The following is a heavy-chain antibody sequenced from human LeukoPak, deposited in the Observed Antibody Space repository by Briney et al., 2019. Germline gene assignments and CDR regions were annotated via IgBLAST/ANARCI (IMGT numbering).Heavy chain of an antibody. D-gene: IGHD5-12*01. CDR2: ICPGDSDT. Sequence: GESLKISCKGSGYSFTSYWIGWVRQMPGKGLEWMGIICPGDSDTRYSPSFQGQVTISADKSISTAYLQWSSLKASDTAMYYCARLFYMATISGWFDPWGQGTLVTVSS. J-gene: IGHJ5*02. CDR3: ARLFYMATISGWFDP. CDR1: GYSFTSYW. V-gene: IGHV5-51*01.